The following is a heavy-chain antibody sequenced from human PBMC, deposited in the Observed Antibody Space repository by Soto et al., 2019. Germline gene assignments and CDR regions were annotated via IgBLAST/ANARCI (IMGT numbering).Heavy chain of an antibody. V-gene: IGHV4-31*03. J-gene: IGHJ4*02. Sequence: QVHLQESGPGLVKPSQTLSLTCTVSGGSISSGAYYWSWIRQHPGKGLEWVGYMYYSGSTYYNPSLRSRFTISGVTSKVKFSLKLSSMTAADTAVYYCARVYDISGYPHFDYWGQGTLVTVSS. CDR2: MYYSGST. D-gene: IGHD3-22*01. CDR3: ARVYDISGYPHFDY. CDR1: GGSISSGAYY.